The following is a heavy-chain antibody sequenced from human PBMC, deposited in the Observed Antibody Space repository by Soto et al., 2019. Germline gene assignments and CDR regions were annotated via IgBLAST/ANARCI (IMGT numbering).Heavy chain of an antibody. D-gene: IGHD1-26*01. CDR3: ARGVSAGVDY. Sequence: ASVKVSCKASGYSFTSLDINWVRQTAGEGLEWMGWMQPSTGRTGYAQKFQGRVTMTRDTSINTAYMELTTLTSDDTAFYYCARGVSAGVDYWGQGTMVTVYS. CDR2: MQPSTGRT. J-gene: IGHJ4*02. CDR1: GYSFTSLD. V-gene: IGHV1-8*01.